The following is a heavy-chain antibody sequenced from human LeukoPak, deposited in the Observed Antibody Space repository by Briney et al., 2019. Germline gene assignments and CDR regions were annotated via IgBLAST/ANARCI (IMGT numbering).Heavy chain of an antibody. CDR3: ARDFDGSGYYFAY. CDR1: GGSISSGNW. CDR2: VFHSGAT. D-gene: IGHD3-22*01. Sequence: SETLSLTCAVSGGSISSGNWWSWVRQLPGKGLEWIGEVFHSGATNYSPSLKSRVTISADKSKNQFSLRLSSVTAADTATYYCARDFDGSGYYFAYWGRGTLVTVSS. V-gene: IGHV4-4*02. J-gene: IGHJ4*02.